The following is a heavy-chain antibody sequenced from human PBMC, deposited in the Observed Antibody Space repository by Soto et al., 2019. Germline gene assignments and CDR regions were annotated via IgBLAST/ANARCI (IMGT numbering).Heavy chain of an antibody. J-gene: IGHJ4*02. CDR2: ISVSSSTI. V-gene: IGHV3-48*01. Sequence: EVQLVESGGGLVQPGGSLRLSCAASGFTFSSYNMNWVRQAPGKGLEWVSYISVSSSTIYYADSVKGRFTISRDNAKNSLYLQMNSRRAEDTAVYYCARSQAYYSDYWGQGTLVTVSS. CDR1: GFTFSSYN. CDR3: ARSQAYYSDY.